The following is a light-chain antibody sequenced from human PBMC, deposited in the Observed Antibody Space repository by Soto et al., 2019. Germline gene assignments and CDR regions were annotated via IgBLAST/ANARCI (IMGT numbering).Light chain of an antibody. CDR1: NSDIGGYNY. V-gene: IGLV2-14*01. CDR3: SSYTTSSTLV. CDR2: DVT. J-gene: IGLJ2*01. Sequence: QSVLTQPASVSGSPGQSITISCTGSNSDIGGYNYVSWYLQHPGKAPKLMIYDVTNRPSGVSSRFSGSRSGNTASLTISGLQAEDEADYYCSSYTTSSTLVFGGRTKVTVL.